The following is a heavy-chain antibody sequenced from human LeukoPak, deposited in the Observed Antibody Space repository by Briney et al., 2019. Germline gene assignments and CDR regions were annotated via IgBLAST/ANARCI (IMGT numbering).Heavy chain of an antibody. CDR3: ARDKQVGATHFDY. CDR1: GFTFSSYW. D-gene: IGHD1-26*01. Sequence: GGSLRLSCAASGFTFSSYWMSWVRQAPGKGPEWVANIRQDGSEIYYVDSVKGRFTISRDNARNSLFLQMNSLRAEDTAVYYCARDKQVGATHFDYWGQGTLVTVSS. J-gene: IGHJ4*02. V-gene: IGHV3-7*01. CDR2: IRQDGSEI.